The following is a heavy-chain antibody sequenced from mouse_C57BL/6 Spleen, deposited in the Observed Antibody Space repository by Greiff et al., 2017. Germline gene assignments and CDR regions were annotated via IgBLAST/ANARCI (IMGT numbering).Heavy chain of an antibody. Sequence: QVQLQQPGAELVKPGASVKMSCKASGYTFTSYWITWVKQRPGQGLEWIGDIYPGSGSTNYNEKFKSKATLTVDTSSSTAYMQLSSLTSEDSAFYYCAREGQTAQVYFDYWGQGTTLTVSS. D-gene: IGHD3-2*02. CDR1: GYTFTSYW. CDR3: AREGQTAQVYFDY. V-gene: IGHV1-55*01. J-gene: IGHJ2*01. CDR2: IYPGSGST.